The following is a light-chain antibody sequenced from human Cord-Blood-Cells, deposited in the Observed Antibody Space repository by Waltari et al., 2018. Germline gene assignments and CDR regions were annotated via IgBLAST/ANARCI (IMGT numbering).Light chain of an antibody. CDR3: CSYAGSSTYV. CDR1: SSDVGGYNL. Sequence: QSALTQPASVSGSPGQSITISCTGTSSDVGGYNLVSWYQQHPGKAPTIMIYEGSKRPSGVSNRFSGSKSGNTASLTISGLQAEDEADYYCCSYAGSSTYVFGTGTKVTVL. CDR2: EGS. J-gene: IGLJ1*01. V-gene: IGLV2-23*01.